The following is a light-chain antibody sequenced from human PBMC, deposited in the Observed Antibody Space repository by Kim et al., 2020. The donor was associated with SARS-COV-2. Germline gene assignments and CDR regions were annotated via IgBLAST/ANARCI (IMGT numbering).Light chain of an antibody. J-gene: IGLJ3*02. V-gene: IGLV3-19*01. Sequence: ELTQDPAVSVALGQTVRITCQGDSLRRYYASWYQQKPGQAPVLVIYGKNNRPSGIPDRFSGSSSGNTASLTITGAQAEDEADYYCNSRDSSGNHWVFGG. CDR1: SLRRYY. CDR3: NSRDSSGNHWV. CDR2: GKN.